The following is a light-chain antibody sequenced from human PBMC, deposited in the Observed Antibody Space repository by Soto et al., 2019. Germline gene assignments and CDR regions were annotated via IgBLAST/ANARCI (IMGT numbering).Light chain of an antibody. CDR3: SSHAGSSAFYV. CDR1: SSDIGAYDY. Sequence: QSALTQPASVSGSPGQSITISCTGTSSDIGAYDYVSWYQQYPGRVPKLLIHEVTNWPSGVSDRFSGSKSGNTASLTISGLQTEDEADYYCSSHAGSSAFYVFGTGTKLTVL. J-gene: IGLJ1*01. CDR2: EVT. V-gene: IGLV2-14*01.